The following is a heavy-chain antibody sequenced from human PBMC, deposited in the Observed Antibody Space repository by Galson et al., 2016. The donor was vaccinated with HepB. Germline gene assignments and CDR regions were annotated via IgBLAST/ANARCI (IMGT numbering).Heavy chain of an antibody. CDR2: IYHIGIT. J-gene: IGHJ5*02. CDR1: GGSISSSIW. D-gene: IGHD6-19*01. V-gene: IGHV4-4*02. CDR3: APRAAQWLVRQGFP. Sequence: SETLSLTCFVSGGSISSSIWWTWVRQSPGKGLEWIGEIYHIGITNYNPSLKSRVTISVDKPNNQFSLKLTSVTAADTAVYYCAPRAAQWLVRQGFPWGQGTLVTVSS.